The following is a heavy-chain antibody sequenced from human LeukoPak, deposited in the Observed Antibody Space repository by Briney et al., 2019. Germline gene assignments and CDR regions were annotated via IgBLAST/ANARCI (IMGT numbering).Heavy chain of an antibody. CDR2: IKQDGSEK. CDR3: ARVYRSSSGYCFDY. V-gene: IGHV3-7*01. CDR1: GFTSSSYW. J-gene: IGHJ4*02. Sequence: PGGSLRLSCAASGFTSSSYWMSWVRQAPGKGLEWVANIKQDGSEKYYVDSVKGRFTISRDNAKNSLYLQMNSLRAGDTAVYYCARVYRSSSGYCFDYWGQGTLVTVSS. D-gene: IGHD6-6*01.